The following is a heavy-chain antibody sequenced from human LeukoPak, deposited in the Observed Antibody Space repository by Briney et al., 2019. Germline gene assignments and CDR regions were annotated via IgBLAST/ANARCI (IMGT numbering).Heavy chain of an antibody. CDR2: IYTSGST. Sequence: PSETLSLTCTVSGGSISSYYWSWIRQPAEKGLEWIGRIYTSGSTNYNPSLKSRVTMSVDTSKNQFSLKLSSVTAADTAVYYCAVPAALGAFDIWGQGTMVTVSS. CDR3: AVPAALGAFDI. J-gene: IGHJ3*02. V-gene: IGHV4-4*07. D-gene: IGHD2-2*01. CDR1: GGSISSYY.